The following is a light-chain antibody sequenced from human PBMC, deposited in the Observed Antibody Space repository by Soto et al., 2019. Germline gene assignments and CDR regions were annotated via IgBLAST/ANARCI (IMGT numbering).Light chain of an antibody. CDR1: QNLLHITGETF. J-gene: IGKJ5*01. V-gene: IGKV2D-29*02. CDR2: EVS. CDR3: MKSIQLPPT. Sequence: DVVITHTPLSRSVAPVHAASISFRSSQNLLHITGETFLSWYLQKPGQSPQLLIYEVSTRVSGVPDRFSGSGSGTDFTLEISRVETDDVGIYYCMKSIQLPPTFGQGTRLEIK.